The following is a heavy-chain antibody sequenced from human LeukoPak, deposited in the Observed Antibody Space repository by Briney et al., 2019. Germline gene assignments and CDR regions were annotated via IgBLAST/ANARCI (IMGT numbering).Heavy chain of an antibody. D-gene: IGHD3-10*01. CDR2: INPNSGGT. J-gene: IGHJ4*02. CDR3: ARVGITMVRGVMAFDY. Sequence: ASVKVSCKASGYTFTGYYMHWVRQAPGQGLEWMGWINPNSGGTNYAQKFQGRVTMTRDTSISTAYMELSRLRSDDTAVYYCARVGITMVRGVMAFDYWGQGTLVTVSS. V-gene: IGHV1-2*02. CDR1: GYTFTGYY.